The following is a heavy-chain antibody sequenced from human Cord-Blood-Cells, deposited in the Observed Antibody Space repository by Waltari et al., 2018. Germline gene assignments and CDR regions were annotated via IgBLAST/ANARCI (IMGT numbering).Heavy chain of an antibody. CDR2: INPNSGVT. CDR1: GYTFTGYY. V-gene: IGHV1-2*02. D-gene: IGHD1-1*01. J-gene: IGHJ4*02. CDR3: ARVLDGNEVAFDY. Sequence: QVQLVQSGAEVKKPGASVKVSCKASGYTFTGYYMHWVRQAPGQGLEWMGWINPNSGVTNYAQKFQGRVTMTRDTSISTAYMELSRLRSDDTAVYYCARVLDGNEVAFDYWGQGTLVTVSS.